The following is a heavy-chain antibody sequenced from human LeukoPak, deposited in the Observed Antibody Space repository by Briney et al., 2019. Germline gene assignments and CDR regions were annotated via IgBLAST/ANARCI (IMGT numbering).Heavy chain of an antibody. CDR2: ISYDGSNK. J-gene: IGHJ1*01. CDR3: ARERGGYSSSFEYFQH. D-gene: IGHD6-13*01. CDR1: GFTFSSYA. Sequence: GSLRLSCAASGFTFSSYAMHWVRQAPGKGLEWVAVISYDGSNKYYADSVKGRFTISRDNSKNTLYLQMNSLRAEDTAVYYCARERGGYSSSFEYFQHWGQGTLVTVSS. V-gene: IGHV3-30-3*01.